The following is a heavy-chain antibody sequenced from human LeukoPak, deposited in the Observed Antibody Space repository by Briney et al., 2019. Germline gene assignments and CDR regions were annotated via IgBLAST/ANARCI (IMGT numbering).Heavy chain of an antibody. Sequence: SGGSLRLSCAASGFIFSRFWMSWVRQAPGKGLEWVANIKQDGSEKYYVDSVKGRFTISRDNAKNSLYLQMNSLRAEDTAVYYCARDKIVGATYFDYWGQGTLVTVSS. CDR2: IKQDGSEK. CDR3: ARDKIVGATYFDY. CDR1: GFIFSRFW. D-gene: IGHD1-26*01. V-gene: IGHV3-7*01. J-gene: IGHJ4*02.